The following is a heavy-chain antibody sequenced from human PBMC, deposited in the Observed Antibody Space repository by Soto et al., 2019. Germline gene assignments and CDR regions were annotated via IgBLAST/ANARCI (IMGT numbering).Heavy chain of an antibody. J-gene: IGHJ4*02. CDR1: GGSISSYY. D-gene: IGHD6-19*01. Sequence: SETLSLTCTVSGGSISSYYWSWIRQPPGKGLEWIGYIYYSGSTNYNPSLKSRVTISVDTSKNQFSLKLSSVTAADTAVYYCARDSRIAVAGTGLDYWGQGTLVTVSS. V-gene: IGHV4-59*01. CDR2: IYYSGST. CDR3: ARDSRIAVAGTGLDY.